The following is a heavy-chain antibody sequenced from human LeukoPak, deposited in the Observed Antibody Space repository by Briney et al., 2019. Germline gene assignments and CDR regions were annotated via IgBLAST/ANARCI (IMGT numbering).Heavy chain of an antibody. V-gene: IGHV1-8*01. CDR1: DYTFTSYD. CDR3: ARGWSVAGSDYYYYMDV. J-gene: IGHJ6*03. CDR2: MNPNSGNT. D-gene: IGHD6-19*01. Sequence: ASVKVSGKAPDYTFTSYDINWCRQPTGQGLDGMGRMNPNSGNTGYAQKFQGRVTMTRNTSISTAYMELSSLRSEDTAVYYCARGWSVAGSDYYYYMDVWGKGTTVTVSS.